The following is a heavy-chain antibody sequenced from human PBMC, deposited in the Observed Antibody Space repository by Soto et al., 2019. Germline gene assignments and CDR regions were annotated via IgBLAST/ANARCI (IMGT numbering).Heavy chain of an antibody. V-gene: IGHV3-23*01. J-gene: IGHJ3*02. Sequence: GGSLRLSCAASGFTFSSYAMSWVRQAPGKGLEWVSAISGSGGSTYYADSVKGRFTISRDNSKNTLYLQMNSLRAEDTAVYYCAKDLTLTGYSSSWYAFDIWGQGAMVTVSS. D-gene: IGHD6-13*01. CDR2: ISGSGGST. CDR3: AKDLTLTGYSSSWYAFDI. CDR1: GFTFSSYA.